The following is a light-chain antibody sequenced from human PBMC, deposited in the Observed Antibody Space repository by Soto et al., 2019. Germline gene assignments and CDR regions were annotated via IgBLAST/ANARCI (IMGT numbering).Light chain of an antibody. J-gene: IGKJ4*01. CDR1: QSVSSC. V-gene: IGKV3-11*01. Sequence: EIVLTQSPATLSLSPGERATLSCRASQSVSSCLAWYQQKPGQAPRLLIYDASNRATGIPGRFSGSGSGTDFTLTISSLESEDFAVYYCQQRGDWPLPFGGGTKVDIK. CDR2: DAS. CDR3: QQRGDWPLP.